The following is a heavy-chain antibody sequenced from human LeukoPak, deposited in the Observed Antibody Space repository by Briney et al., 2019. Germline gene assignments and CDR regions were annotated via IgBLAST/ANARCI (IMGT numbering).Heavy chain of an antibody. D-gene: IGHD3-10*01. J-gene: IGHJ6*03. Sequence: PGGSLRLSCAASGFTFSSYSMNWVRQAAGKGLEWVSYISSSSSTIYYADSVKGRFTISRDNAKNSLYLQMNSLRAEDTAVYYCARDLAMVRGVIRNYMDVWGKGTTFTVSS. CDR3: ARDLAMVRGVIRNYMDV. CDR2: ISSSSSTI. V-gene: IGHV3-48*04. CDR1: GFTFSSYS.